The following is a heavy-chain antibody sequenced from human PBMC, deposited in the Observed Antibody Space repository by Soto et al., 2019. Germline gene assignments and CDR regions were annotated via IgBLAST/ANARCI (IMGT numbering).Heavy chain of an antibody. D-gene: IGHD5-12*01. J-gene: IGHJ4*02. Sequence: EVQLVESGGGLFQPGGSLSLSCAASGFTFSTYWMFWVRQAPGKGLEWVATIKQDGSEKLYVDSVKGRFTISRDNAKNSLHLQMSSLRVEDTAVYFCAGAPGWLIDNWGQGTLVTVSS. CDR1: GFTFSTYW. V-gene: IGHV3-7*04. CDR2: IKQDGSEK. CDR3: AGAPGWLIDN.